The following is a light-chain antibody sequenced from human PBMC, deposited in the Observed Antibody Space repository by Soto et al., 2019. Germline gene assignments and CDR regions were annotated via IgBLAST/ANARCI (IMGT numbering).Light chain of an antibody. J-gene: IGKJ4*01. CDR2: DAS. V-gene: IGKV1-5*01. CDR1: QTIGSW. CDR3: LQTYSIPRT. Sequence: DIQMTQSPSTLCASVGDRVTITCRASQTIGSWLAWYQQKPGKAPKLLIYDASSLQSGVPSRFSGSGSGTDFTLTISSLQPEDFATYYCLQTYSIPRTFGGRTKVDIK.